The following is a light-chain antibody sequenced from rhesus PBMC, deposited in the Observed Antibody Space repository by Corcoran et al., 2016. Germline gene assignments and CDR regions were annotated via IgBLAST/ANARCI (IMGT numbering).Light chain of an antibody. CDR1: QDISNA. Sequence: DIQMSQSPSSLSASVGDKVTITCRASQDISNALAWYQQKPGKAPKLLIYYASTLASGVPLRFSGSRSGTDFTLTISSRQPEDFAAYFCQQGYSSPLTFGGGTKV. V-gene: IGKV1-33*01. CDR2: YAS. CDR3: QQGYSSPLT. J-gene: IGKJ4*01.